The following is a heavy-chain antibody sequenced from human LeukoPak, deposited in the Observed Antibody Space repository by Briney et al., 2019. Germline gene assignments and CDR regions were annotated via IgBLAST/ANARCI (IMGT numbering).Heavy chain of an antibody. J-gene: IGHJ4*02. Sequence: GGSLRLSCAASGFTFSSYAMHWVRQAPGKGLEWVAVISYDGSNKYYADSVKGRFTISRDNSKNTLYLQMNSLRAEDTAVYYCARDYDSSGYPISWGQGTLVTVSS. CDR1: GFTFSSYA. V-gene: IGHV3-30-3*01. D-gene: IGHD3-22*01. CDR3: ARDYDSSGYPIS. CDR2: ISYDGSNK.